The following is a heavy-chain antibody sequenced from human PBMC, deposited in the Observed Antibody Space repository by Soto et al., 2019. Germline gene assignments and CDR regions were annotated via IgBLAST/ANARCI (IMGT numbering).Heavy chain of an antibody. V-gene: IGHV3-30-3*01. CDR1: GFTLSSYA. Sequence: QVHLVESGGGVVQPGRSLRLSCAASGFTLSSYAMHWVRQAPGKGLEWVAVISCAGTSTYYADSVRGRFTISRDNSKDTVYLQLNSLRTEDTAVYHCARDPGHHVNEYFTFDSWGQGTPVTVSS. J-gene: IGHJ4*02. CDR3: ARDPGHHVNEYFTFDS. CDR2: ISCAGTST.